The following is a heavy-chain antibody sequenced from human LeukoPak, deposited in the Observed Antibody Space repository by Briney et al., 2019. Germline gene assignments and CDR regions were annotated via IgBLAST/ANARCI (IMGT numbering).Heavy chain of an antibody. CDR2: INHSGST. Sequence: PSETLSLTCAVYGGSFSGYYWGWIRQPPGKGLEWIGEINHSGSTNYNPSLKSRVTISVDTSKSQFSLKLSSVTAADTAVYYCARGGYCSRTSCFSSLGFDPWGQGTLVTVSS. J-gene: IGHJ5*02. V-gene: IGHV4-34*01. CDR1: GGSFSGYY. CDR3: ARGGYCSRTSCFSSLGFDP. D-gene: IGHD2-2*03.